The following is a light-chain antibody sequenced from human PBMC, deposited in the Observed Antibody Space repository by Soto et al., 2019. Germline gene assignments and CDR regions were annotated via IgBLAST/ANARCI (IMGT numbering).Light chain of an antibody. CDR3: QQYDSLLTIT. V-gene: IGKV1-27*01. J-gene: IGKJ5*01. Sequence: DIQMTQSPSTLSGSVGDRVTITCRASQGIANYLAWYQHKPGKVPNLLIYAASTLQSGVPSRFSGGGSGTHFILTINNLQPEDIGTYYCQQYDSLLTITFGQGTRLEIK. CDR1: QGIANY. CDR2: AAS.